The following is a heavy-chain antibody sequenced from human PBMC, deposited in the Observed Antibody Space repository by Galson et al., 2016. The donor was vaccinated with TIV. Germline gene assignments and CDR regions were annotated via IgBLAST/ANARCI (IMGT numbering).Heavy chain of an antibody. Sequence: SLRLSCAASGFTFSDFWIHWVRQTPGRGPVWVSRINGDGSDMTYADSVKARFTITRDNGKNTLYLQMHSLRVEDTAVYYCARAGDWLGVYGLDVWGQGTTVTVAS. D-gene: IGHD3/OR15-3a*01. J-gene: IGHJ6*02. CDR3: ARAGDWLGVYGLDV. CDR1: GFTFSDFW. CDR2: INGDGSDM. V-gene: IGHV3-74*01.